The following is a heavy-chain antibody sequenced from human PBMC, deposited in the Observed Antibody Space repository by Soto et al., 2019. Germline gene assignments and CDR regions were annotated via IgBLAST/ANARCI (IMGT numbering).Heavy chain of an antibody. V-gene: IGHV1-69*02. Sequence: GASVKVSCKASGGTFSSYTISWVRQAPGQGLEWMGRIIPILGIANYAQKFQGRVTITADKSTSTAYMELSSLRSEDTAVYYCASSKGDGSGWYIGLTFDPWGKGTLVTVSS. CDR2: IIPILGIA. CDR3: ASSKGDGSGWYIGLTFDP. CDR1: GGTFSSYT. J-gene: IGHJ5*02. D-gene: IGHD6-19*01.